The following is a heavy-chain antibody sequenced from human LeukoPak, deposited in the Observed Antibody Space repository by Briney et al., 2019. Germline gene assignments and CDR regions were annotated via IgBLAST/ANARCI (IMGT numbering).Heavy chain of an antibody. CDR3: ARSHCSGGSCYYPYY. V-gene: IGHV3-48*03. J-gene: IGHJ4*02. CDR2: ISSSGSTI. CDR1: GFTFSSYA. D-gene: IGHD2-15*01. Sequence: GGSLRLSCAASGFTFSSYAMSWVRQAPGKGLEWVSYISSSGSTIYYADSVKGRFTISRDNAKNSLYLQMNSLRAEDTAVYYCARSHCSGGSCYYPYYWGQGTLVTVSS.